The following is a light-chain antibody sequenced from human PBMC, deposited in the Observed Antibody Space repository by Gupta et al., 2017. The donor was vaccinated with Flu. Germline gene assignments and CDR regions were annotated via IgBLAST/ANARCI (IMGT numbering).Light chain of an antibody. V-gene: IGLV1-40*01. J-gene: IGLJ3*02. CDR2: GSS. Sequence: SVLTQPPSVSGAPGQRVTISCTGSSSNIGAGYDVHWYQQLPGRAPKVLIYGSSNRPSGVPDRFFGSKSGISASLAITGLQAEDEADYYCQSYDTSLSGWVFGGGTKVTAL. CDR3: QSYDTSLSGWV. CDR1: SSNIGAGYD.